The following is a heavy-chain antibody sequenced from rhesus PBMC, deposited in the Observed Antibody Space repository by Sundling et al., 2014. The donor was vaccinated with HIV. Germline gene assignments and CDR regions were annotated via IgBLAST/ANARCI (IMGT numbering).Heavy chain of an antibody. CDR1: GFTFDDYA. J-gene: IGHJ6*01. D-gene: IGHD1-26*01. V-gene: IGHV3-67*01. CDR2: ISWNGDNT. Sequence: EVQLVESGGGVVQPGGSLRLSCAASGFTFDDYAMHWVRQAPGQGLEWVSTISWNGDNTGFADSVKGRFTISRDNAKNSLYLQMSSLRAEDTAFYYCARRANRNFGSYALDSWGQGVVVTVSS. CDR3: ARRANRNFGSYALDS.